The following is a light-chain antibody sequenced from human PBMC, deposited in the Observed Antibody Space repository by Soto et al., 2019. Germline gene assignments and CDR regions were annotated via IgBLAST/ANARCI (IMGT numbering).Light chain of an antibody. CDR2: DAS. Sequence: EIVMTQSPATLSVSPGERATLSCRASQSISTHVAWYQQRPGQAPRVLIYDASTRDTGTPARFSGSGSGTEFTLTISSLQSEDFALYHCQQYNQWPRTFGQGTKLEIK. V-gene: IGKV3-15*01. CDR1: QSISTH. CDR3: QQYNQWPRT. J-gene: IGKJ2*01.